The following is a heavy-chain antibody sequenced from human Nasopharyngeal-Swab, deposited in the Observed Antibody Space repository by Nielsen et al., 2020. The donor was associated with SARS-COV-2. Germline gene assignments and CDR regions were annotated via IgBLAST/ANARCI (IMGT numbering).Heavy chain of an antibody. V-gene: IGHV4-34*09. J-gene: IGHJ4*02. CDR2: INHSGST. CDR3: ARARRNFVVVSAFDY. Sequence: RQAPGKGLEWIGEINHSGSTNYNPSLKSRVTISVDTSKNQFSLKLSSVTAADTAVYYCARARRNFVVVSAFDYWGQGTLVTVSS. D-gene: IGHD2-21*02.